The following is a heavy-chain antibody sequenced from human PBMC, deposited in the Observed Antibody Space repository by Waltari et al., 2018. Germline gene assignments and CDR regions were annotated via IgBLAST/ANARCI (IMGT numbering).Heavy chain of an antibody. J-gene: IGHJ4*02. V-gene: IGHV3-30*02. CDR3: ANSGGKGGVNYFDY. CDR1: GFTFSSYG. D-gene: IGHD2-15*01. Sequence: QVQLVESGGGVVQPGGSLGISCAASGFTFSSYGMHWVRQAPGKGLEWVAFIRYDGSNKYYADSVKGRFTISRDNSKNTLYLQMNSLRAEDTAVYYCANSGGKGGVNYFDYWGQGTLVTVSS. CDR2: IRYDGSNK.